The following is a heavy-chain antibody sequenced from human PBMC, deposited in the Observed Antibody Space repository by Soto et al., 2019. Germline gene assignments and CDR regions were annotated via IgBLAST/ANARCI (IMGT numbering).Heavy chain of an antibody. V-gene: IGHV4-31*03. D-gene: IGHD3-10*01. J-gene: IGHJ4*02. CDR3: ARVIRDGPNHYFDY. CDR1: GGSISSGGYY. CDR2: IYYSGST. Sequence: PSETLSLTCTVSGGSISSGGYYWSWIRQHPGKGLEWIGYIYYSGSTYYNPSLKSRVTISVDTSKNQFSLKLSSVTAADTAVYYCARVIRDGPNHYFDYWGQGTLVTVSS.